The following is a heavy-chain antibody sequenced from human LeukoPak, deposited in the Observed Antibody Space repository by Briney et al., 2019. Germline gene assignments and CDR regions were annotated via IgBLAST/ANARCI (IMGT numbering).Heavy chain of an antibody. D-gene: IGHD6-13*01. CDR1: GYTFTSYY. CDR3: ARARQQLVALTF. CDR2: INPSGGST. V-gene: IGHV1-46*01. Sequence: ASVKVSCKAFGYTFTSYYMHWVRQAPGQGLEWMGIINPSGGSTSYAQKFQGRVTMTRDMSTSTAYMELRSLRSDDTAVYYCARARQQLVALTFWGQGTLVTVSS. J-gene: IGHJ4*02.